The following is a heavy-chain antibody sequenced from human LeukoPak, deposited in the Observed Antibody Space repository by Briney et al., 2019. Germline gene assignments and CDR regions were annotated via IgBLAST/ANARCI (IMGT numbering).Heavy chain of an antibody. D-gene: IGHD3-3*01. J-gene: IGHJ5*02. CDR3: ARHTKHDFWGGYPDL. CDR1: GDSIRRNQHN. V-gene: IGHV4-39*01. Sequence: PSVTVALTCIVSGDSIRRNQHNWVWSPRPPGKGLRWIGSDYYTRSPYPNPSLTGRVTLYVDTSKNPFSLRLNSMTAPATAVYFSARHTKHDFWGGYPDLWGQGTLVSVSS. CDR2: DYYTRSP.